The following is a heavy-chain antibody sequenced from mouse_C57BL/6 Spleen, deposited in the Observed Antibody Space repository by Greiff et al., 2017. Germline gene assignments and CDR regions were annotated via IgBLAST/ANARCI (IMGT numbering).Heavy chain of an antibody. CDR1: GFPFTSSG. Sequence: EVNLVESWGDLMKPGGSLILSCAASGFPFTSSGMSWVRQTPDKRLQWVATISSGGSYTFSPDSVKGRFTIARDNAKTAVYLKMSNLKSEDTAMYYGARQYCDYDVGIAYGGQGTLVTVSA. CDR3: ARQYCDYDVGIAY. J-gene: IGHJ3*01. V-gene: IGHV5-6*01. CDR2: ISSGGSYT. D-gene: IGHD2-4*01.